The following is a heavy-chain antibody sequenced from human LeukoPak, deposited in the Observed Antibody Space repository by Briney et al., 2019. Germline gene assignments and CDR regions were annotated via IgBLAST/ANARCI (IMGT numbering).Heavy chain of an antibody. J-gene: IGHJ4*02. CDR1: GFTFSSYS. CDR2: ISRSFSSI. D-gene: IGHD6-13*01. V-gene: IGHV3-21*05. CDR3: ARGHSSSWMSEIDY. Sequence: GGSLRLSCAASGFTFSSYSMNWVRQAPGKGLEWVSYISRSFSSIYYADSVKGRFTISRDNAKNSLYLQMNSLRAEDTAVYYCARGHSSSWMSEIDYWGQGTLVTVSS.